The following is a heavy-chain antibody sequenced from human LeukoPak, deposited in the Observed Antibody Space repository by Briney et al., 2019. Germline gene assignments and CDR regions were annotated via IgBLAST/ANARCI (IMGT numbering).Heavy chain of an antibody. CDR2: IKQDGSGK. D-gene: IGHD3-10*01. Sequence: GGSLRLSCAVSGFTFSSYWMSWVRQAPGKGLEWVANIKQDGSGKYYVDSVKGRFTISRDNAKNSLYLQMNSLRAEDTAVYYCARVKLWFGELSHFDYWGQGTLVTVSS. J-gene: IGHJ4*02. V-gene: IGHV3-7*01. CDR3: ARVKLWFGELSHFDY. CDR1: GFTFSSYW.